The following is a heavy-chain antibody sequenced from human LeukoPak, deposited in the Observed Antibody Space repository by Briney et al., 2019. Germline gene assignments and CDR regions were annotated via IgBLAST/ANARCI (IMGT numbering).Heavy chain of an antibody. CDR2: IYSSGST. J-gene: IGHJ3*02. CDR3: ARTTLLYSDWSPDAFDI. Sequence: SETLSLTCTVSGGSISSYYWSWIRQPAGKGLEWIGRIYSSGSTNYNPSLKSRVTMSIDTSKNQFSLKLTSVTAADTAVYYCARTTLLYSDWSPDAFDIWGQGTMVTVSS. D-gene: IGHD3-9*01. V-gene: IGHV4-4*07. CDR1: GGSISSYY.